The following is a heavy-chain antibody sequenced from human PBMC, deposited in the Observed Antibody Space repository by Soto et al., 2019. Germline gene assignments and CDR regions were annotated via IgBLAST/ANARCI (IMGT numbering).Heavy chain of an antibody. V-gene: IGHV4-39*01. Sequence: SETLSLTCTVSGGSISSSSYYWGWIRQPPGKGLEWIGSIYYSGSTYYNPSLKSRVTISVDTSKNQFSLKLSSVTAADTAVYYCARTLRFWSGYIHGDGMDVWGQGTTVTVSS. D-gene: IGHD3-3*01. J-gene: IGHJ6*02. CDR2: IYYSGST. CDR1: GGSISSSSYY. CDR3: ARTLRFWSGYIHGDGMDV.